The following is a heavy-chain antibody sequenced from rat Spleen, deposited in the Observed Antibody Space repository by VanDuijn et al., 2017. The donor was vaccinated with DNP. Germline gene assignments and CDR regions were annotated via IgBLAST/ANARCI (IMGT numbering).Heavy chain of an antibody. CDR1: GYSITSNY. CDR2: INSEGTP. J-gene: IGHJ2*01. D-gene: IGHD5-1*01. V-gene: IGHV3-3*01. Sequence: EVQLQESGPGLVKPSQSLSLTCSVTGYSITSNYWGWIRKFPGSEMDWMGYINSEGTPDYNPSLKSRVSITRNTSKNQFFLQINSVTTEDTATYYCAIQLGVFDYWGQGVMVTVSS. CDR3: AIQLGVFDY.